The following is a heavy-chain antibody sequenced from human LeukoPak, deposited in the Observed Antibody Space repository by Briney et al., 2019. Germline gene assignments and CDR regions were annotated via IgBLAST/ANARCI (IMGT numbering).Heavy chain of an antibody. J-gene: IGHJ4*02. Sequence: GGSLRLSCAASGFTFSSYGMHWVRQAPGKGLEWVAVISYDGSNKYYADSVKGRFTISRDNSKNTLYLQMNSLRAEDTAVYYCAKLLIGGIVGATDYFDYWGQGTLVTVSS. CDR3: AKLLIGGIVGATDYFDY. CDR1: GFTFSSYG. V-gene: IGHV3-30*18. CDR2: ISYDGSNK. D-gene: IGHD1-26*01.